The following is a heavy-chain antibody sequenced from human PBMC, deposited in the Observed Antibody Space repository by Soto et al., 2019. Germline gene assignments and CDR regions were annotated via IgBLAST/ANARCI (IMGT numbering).Heavy chain of an antibody. V-gene: IGHV1-18*01. CDR1: GYTFTSYG. D-gene: IGHD3-10*01. Sequence: QVQLVQSGAEVKKPGASVKVSCKASGYTFTSYGISWVRQAPGQGLEWMGWISAHNGNTNYAQKLQGRVTMTTDTSTSTAYMELRSLRSDDTAVYYCARSRWDYYGLGSYDTIDYWGQGTLVTVSS. J-gene: IGHJ4*02. CDR2: ISAHNGNT. CDR3: ARSRWDYYGLGSYDTIDY.